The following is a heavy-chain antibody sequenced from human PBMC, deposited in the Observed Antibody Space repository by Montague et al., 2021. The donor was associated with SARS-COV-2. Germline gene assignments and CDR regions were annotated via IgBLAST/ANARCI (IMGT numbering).Heavy chain of an antibody. Sequence: SETLSLTCAVYDGSFGDYSWTWIRQPPGKGLEWIGEINHRGTTNYNSSLTLRVTISVYTSKNQFSLKMTSVSAADTAVYYCARGRQHINMVVVVVTGGEYYFDFWGQGTLVAVSS. CDR3: ARGRQHINMVVVVVTGGEYYFDF. V-gene: IGHV4-34*01. CDR1: DGSFGDYS. J-gene: IGHJ4*02. CDR2: INHRGTT. D-gene: IGHD3-22*01.